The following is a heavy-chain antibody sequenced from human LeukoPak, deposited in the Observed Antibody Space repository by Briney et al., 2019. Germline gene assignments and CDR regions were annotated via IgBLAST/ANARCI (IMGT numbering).Heavy chain of an antibody. V-gene: IGHV1-2*02. J-gene: IGHJ6*02. CDR1: GYTFTGYY. Sequence: ASVKVSCKASGYTFTGYYMHWVRQAPGQGLEWMGWINPNSGGTNYAQKFQGRVTMTRDTSISTAYMELSRLRSDDTAAYYCARYPPLEVYYDFWSGPYYYYYGMDVWGQGTTVTVSS. CDR2: INPNSGGT. D-gene: IGHD3-3*01. CDR3: ARYPPLEVYYDFWSGPYYYYYGMDV.